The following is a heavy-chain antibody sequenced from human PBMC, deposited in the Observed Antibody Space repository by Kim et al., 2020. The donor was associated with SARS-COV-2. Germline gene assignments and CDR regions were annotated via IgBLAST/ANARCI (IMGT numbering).Heavy chain of an antibody. J-gene: IGHJ4*02. CDR3: ATHLKGIAAAGTPDY. Sequence: ASVKVSCKVSGYTLTELSMHWVRQAPGKGLEWMGGFDPEDGETIYAQKFQGRVTMTEDTSTDTAYMELSSLRSEDTAVYYCATHLKGIAAAGTPDYWGQGTLVTVSS. D-gene: IGHD6-13*01. CDR2: FDPEDGET. CDR1: GYTLTELS. V-gene: IGHV1-24*01.